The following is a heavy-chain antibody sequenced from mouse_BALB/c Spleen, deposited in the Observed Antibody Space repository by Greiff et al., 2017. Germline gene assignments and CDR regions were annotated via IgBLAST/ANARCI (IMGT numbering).Heavy chain of an antibody. Sequence: VQLKESGPGLVKPSQSLSLTCTVTGYSITSDYAWNWIRQFPGNKLEWMGYISYSGSTSYNPSLKSRISITRDTSKNQFFLQLNSVTTEDTATYYCARANWDWYFDVWGAGTTVTVSS. D-gene: IGHD4-1*01. J-gene: IGHJ1*01. CDR3: ARANWDWYFDV. V-gene: IGHV3-2*02. CDR1: GYSITSDYA. CDR2: ISYSGST.